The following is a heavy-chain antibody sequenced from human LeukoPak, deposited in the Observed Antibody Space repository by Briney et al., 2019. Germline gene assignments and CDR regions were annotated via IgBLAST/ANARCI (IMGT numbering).Heavy chain of an antibody. Sequence: SETLSLTCTVSGGSISTYYWSWIRQPPGKGLEWIGCIYYSGSTNYNPSLKSRVTISLDTSKNQFSLKLNSVTAADTAMYYCARSFSPNYYDLLDYWGQGTLVTVSS. D-gene: IGHD3-22*01. CDR3: ARSFSPNYYDLLDY. J-gene: IGHJ4*02. CDR2: IYYSGST. CDR1: GGSISTYY. V-gene: IGHV4-59*01.